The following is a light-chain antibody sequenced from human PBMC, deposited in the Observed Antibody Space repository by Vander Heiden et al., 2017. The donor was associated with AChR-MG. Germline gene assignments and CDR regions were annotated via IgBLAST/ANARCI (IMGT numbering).Light chain of an antibody. CDR1: QGISSY. Sequence: IQLTQSPSSLSASVGDRVTTTCRASQGISSYLAWYQQKPGKAPKLLIYAASTLQSGVPSRFSGRGSGTDFTLTISSLQPEDFATYYCQQLNSYALTFGGGTKVEIK. CDR3: QQLNSYALT. J-gene: IGKJ4*01. V-gene: IGKV1-9*01. CDR2: AAS.